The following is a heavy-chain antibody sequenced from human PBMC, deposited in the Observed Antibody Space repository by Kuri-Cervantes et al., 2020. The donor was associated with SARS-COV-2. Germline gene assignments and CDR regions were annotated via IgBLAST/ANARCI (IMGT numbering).Heavy chain of an antibody. D-gene: IGHD6-19*01. V-gene: IGHV4-59*08. CDR2: IYYSGST. Sequence: GSLRLSCTVSGGSISSYYWSWIRQPPGKGLEWIGYIYYSGSTYYNPSLKSRVTMSVDTSKNQFSLKLSSVTAADTAVYYCARYGSGWRFDYWGQGTLVTVSS. J-gene: IGHJ4*02. CDR1: GGSISSYY. CDR3: ARYGSGWRFDY.